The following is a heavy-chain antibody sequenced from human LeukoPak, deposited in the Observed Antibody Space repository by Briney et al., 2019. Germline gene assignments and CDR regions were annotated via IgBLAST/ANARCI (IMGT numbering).Heavy chain of an antibody. CDR2: ISVGNGNT. CDR3: ARDVTAWSFDY. D-gene: IGHD2-21*02. J-gene: IGHJ4*02. V-gene: IGHV1-3*01. Sequence: ASVEVSCKASGYTFTIYAMHWVRQAPGQRLEWMGWISVGNGNTQYSQKFQGRVTITRDTSATTAYMELSSLRSEDTAVYYCARDVTAWSFDYWGQGTLVTVSS. CDR1: GYTFTIYA.